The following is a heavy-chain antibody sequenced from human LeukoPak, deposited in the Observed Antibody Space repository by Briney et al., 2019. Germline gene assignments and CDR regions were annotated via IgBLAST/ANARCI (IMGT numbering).Heavy chain of an antibody. Sequence: GGSLRLSCAASGFTFNNYALHWVRQAPGKGLEWVAVISYDGSNKNYADSVKGRFTISRDNSKNTLYLQMNSLRAEDTAVYYCAKEVIVGVSFDCWGQGTLVTVSS. J-gene: IGHJ4*02. CDR3: AKEVIVGVSFDC. CDR1: GFTFNNYA. CDR2: ISYDGSNK. V-gene: IGHV3-30-3*01. D-gene: IGHD1-26*01.